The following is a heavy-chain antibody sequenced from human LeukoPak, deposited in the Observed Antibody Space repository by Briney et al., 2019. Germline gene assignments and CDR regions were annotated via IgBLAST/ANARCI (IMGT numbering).Heavy chain of an antibody. V-gene: IGHV4-4*07. J-gene: IGHJ3*02. CDR3: ARVQYQLPNDAFDI. D-gene: IGHD2-2*01. CDR2: IYTSGST. Sequence: SETLSLTCTVSGGSISSYYWSWIRQPAGKGLEWIGRIYTSGSTNYNPSLKSRVTMSVDTSKNQFSLKLSSVTAADTAVYYCARVQYQLPNDAFDIWGQGTMVTVSS. CDR1: GGSISSYY.